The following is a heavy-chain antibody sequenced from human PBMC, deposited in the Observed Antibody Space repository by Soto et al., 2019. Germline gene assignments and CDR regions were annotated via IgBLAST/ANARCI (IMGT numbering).Heavy chain of an antibody. CDR3: AKDRQYWPYSGSYAGYYFDY. D-gene: IGHD1-26*01. CDR1: GFTFSSYG. V-gene: IGHV3-30*18. J-gene: IGHJ4*02. CDR2: ISYDGSNK. Sequence: QVQLVESGGGVVQPGRSLRLSCAASGFTFSSYGMHWVRQAPGKGLEWVAVISYDGSNKYYADSVKGRFTISRDNSKNTLYLQMNSLRAEDTAVYYCAKDRQYWPYSGSYAGYYFDYWGQGTLVTVSS.